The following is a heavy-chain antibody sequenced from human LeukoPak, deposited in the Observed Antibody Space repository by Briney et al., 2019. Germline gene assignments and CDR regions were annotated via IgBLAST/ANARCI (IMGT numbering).Heavy chain of an antibody. D-gene: IGHD5-18*01. CDR1: GFTFSSYS. V-gene: IGHV3-48*02. CDR3: ARGEYSYGYGYYYYGMDV. CDR2: ISSSSSTI. Sequence: GGSLRLSCAASGFTFSSYSMNWVRQAPGRGLEWVSYISSSSSTIYYADSVKGRFTISRDNAKNSLYLQMNSLRDEDTAVYYCARGEYSYGYGYYYYGMDVWGQGTTVTVSS. J-gene: IGHJ6*02.